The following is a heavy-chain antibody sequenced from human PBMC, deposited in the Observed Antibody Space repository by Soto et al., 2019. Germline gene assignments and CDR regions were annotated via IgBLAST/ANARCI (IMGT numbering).Heavy chain of an antibody. V-gene: IGHV3-30*18. D-gene: IGHD1-26*01. Sequence: QVQLVESGGGVVQPGRSLRLSCAASGFTFSCCAMHWVRQDPGKGLEWVAVISYDGSIKYYADSVKGRFTISRDNSRNTLYLQMNSLSFEDTAVSFCAKAEGVGATLGLPSGNDDWGQGTLVTVSS. CDR2: ISYDGSIK. J-gene: IGHJ4*02. CDR3: AKAEGVGATLGLPSGNDD. CDR1: GFTFSCCA.